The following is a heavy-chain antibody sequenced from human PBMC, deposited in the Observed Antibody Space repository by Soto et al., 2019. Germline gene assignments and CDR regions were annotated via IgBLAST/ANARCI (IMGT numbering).Heavy chain of an antibody. CDR1: GGTFSSYA. J-gene: IGHJ6*02. D-gene: IGHD3-3*01. Sequence: QVQLVQSGAEVKKPGSSVKVSCKASGGTFSSYAISWVRQAPGQGLEWMGGIIPIFGTANYAQKFQGRVTITADKSTSTAYMELSSLRSEDTAVYYCARGVVLRFLEWPYYYYGMDVWGQRTTVTVSS. CDR3: ARGVVLRFLEWPYYYYGMDV. V-gene: IGHV1-69*06. CDR2: IIPIFGTA.